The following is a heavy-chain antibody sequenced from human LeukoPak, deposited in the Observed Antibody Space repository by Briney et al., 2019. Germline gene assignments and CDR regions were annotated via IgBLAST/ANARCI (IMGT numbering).Heavy chain of an antibody. CDR3: ARAITMISRFDY. V-gene: IGHV4-34*01. J-gene: IGHJ4*02. D-gene: IGHD3-22*01. Sequence: SETLSLTCAVYGGSFSGYYWSWIRQPPGKGLEWIGEINHSGSTNYNPSLKSRVTISVDTSKNQFSLKLSSVTAADTAVYYCARAITMISRFDYWGQGTLVTVSS. CDR2: INHSGST. CDR1: GGSFSGYY.